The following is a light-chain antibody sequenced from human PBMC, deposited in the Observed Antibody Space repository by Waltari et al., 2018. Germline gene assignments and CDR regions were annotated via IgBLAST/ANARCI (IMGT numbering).Light chain of an antibody. J-gene: IGLJ2*01. CDR1: SSDVGSHNY. Sequence: QSALTQPASVSGSPGQSITISCTGTSSDVGSHNYVSWYQQHPGKAPKLMIYDVNNRPSGVSSPFSGSKAGNPASLTISGLQAEDEGDYYCSTYISSRTLVIFGGGTKLTVL. CDR2: DVN. CDR3: STYISSRTLVI. V-gene: IGLV2-14*01.